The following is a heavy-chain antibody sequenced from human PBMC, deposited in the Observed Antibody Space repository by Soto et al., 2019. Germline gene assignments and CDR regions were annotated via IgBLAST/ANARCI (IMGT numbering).Heavy chain of an antibody. CDR2: LSGSGGST. V-gene: IGHV3-23*01. CDR1: GFSVTSYA. CDR3: AKDRVIAAAVRPDVFAI. J-gene: IGHJ3*02. D-gene: IGHD6-13*01. Sequence: PGGSLRLSCAASGFSVTSYAMSWLRQAPGKGLEWVSVLSGSGGSTYYADSVKGRFTISRDNSKNTLYLQMNSLRAEDTAVYYCAKDRVIAAAVRPDVFAIRGQGTMVIGSS.